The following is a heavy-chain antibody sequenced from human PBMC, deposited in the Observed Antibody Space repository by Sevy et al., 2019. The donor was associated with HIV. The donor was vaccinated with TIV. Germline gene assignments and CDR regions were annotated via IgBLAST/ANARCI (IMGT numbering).Heavy chain of an antibody. CDR2: ISSRSSYT. CDR3: ARNDYGGNGACGNSFDC. D-gene: IGHD4-17*01. V-gene: IGHV3-11*06. Sequence: GGSLRLSCAASGFTFNEYYMSWIRQAPGKGLEWVSYISSRSSYTNYAASVKGRFTTFRDNAQNSLFLQMNSLRAEDTAVYYCARNDYGGNGACGNSFDCWGQGTLVTVSS. CDR1: GFTFNEYY. J-gene: IGHJ4*02.